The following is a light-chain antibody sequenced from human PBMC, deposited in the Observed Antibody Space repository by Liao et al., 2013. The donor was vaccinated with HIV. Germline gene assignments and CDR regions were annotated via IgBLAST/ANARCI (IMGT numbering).Light chain of an antibody. V-gene: IGLV3-21*04. J-gene: IGLJ3*02. CDR2: YDN. Sequence: YELTQPPAVSVSPGQTASITCSGDKLGDKFICWYQQRPGQAPVLVIYYDNDRPSGIPERFSGSNSGNTATLTISRVEGGDEADYYCQVWDSSGDHPRVFGGGTKLTVL. CDR1: KLGDKF. CDR3: QVWDSSGDHPRV.